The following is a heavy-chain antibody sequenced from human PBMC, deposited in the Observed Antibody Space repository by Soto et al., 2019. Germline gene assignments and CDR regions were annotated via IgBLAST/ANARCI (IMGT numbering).Heavy chain of an antibody. J-gene: IGHJ4*02. V-gene: IGHV3-30*03. Sequence: SLRLSCAASGFTFSSYGMHWVRQAPGKGLEWVAVISYDGSNKYYADSVKGRFTISRDNSKNTLYLQMNSLRAEDTAVYYCARVVVTAVLDYWGQGTLVTVSS. CDR3: ARVVVTAVLDY. CDR2: ISYDGSNK. D-gene: IGHD2-21*02. CDR1: GFTFSSYG.